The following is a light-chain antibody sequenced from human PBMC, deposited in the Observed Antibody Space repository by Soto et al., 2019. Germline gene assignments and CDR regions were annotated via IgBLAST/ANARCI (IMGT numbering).Light chain of an antibody. Sequence: AIRMTQSPSSFSASTGDRVTITCRASQGISIYLAWYQQKPGKAHKLLIYAASTLQSGVTARFSGSGSGTDFTLTISYLQSEDFATYFFQQYYSYPPTFGQGTKVEIK. CDR3: QQYYSYPPT. CDR1: QGISIY. J-gene: IGKJ1*01. V-gene: IGKV1-8*01. CDR2: AAS.